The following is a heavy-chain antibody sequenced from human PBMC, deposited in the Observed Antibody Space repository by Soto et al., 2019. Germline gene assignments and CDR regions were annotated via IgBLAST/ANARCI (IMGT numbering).Heavy chain of an antibody. D-gene: IGHD3-3*01. Sequence: QLQLQESGPGLVKPSETLSLTCTVSGGSISSSSYYWGWIRQPPGKGLEWIGSIYYSGSTYYNPSLMSRVTITVDTSKNQFSLKLSSVTAADTAVYYCARRDYDFWNWFDPWGQGTLVTVSS. CDR3: ARRDYDFWNWFDP. J-gene: IGHJ5*02. CDR2: IYYSGST. CDR1: GGSISSSSYY. V-gene: IGHV4-39*01.